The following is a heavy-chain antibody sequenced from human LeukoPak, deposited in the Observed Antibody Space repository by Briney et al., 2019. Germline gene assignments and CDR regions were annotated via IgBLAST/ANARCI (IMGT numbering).Heavy chain of an antibody. CDR1: GCSISSYY. V-gene: IGHV4-59*01. D-gene: IGHD3-22*01. CDR3: ARSARIYDSSGYYFDY. CDR2: IYYSGST. J-gene: IGHJ4*02. Sequence: SETLSFTCTVSGCSISSYYWSWIRQPPGKGLEWIGYIYYSGSTNYNPSLKSRVTISVDTSKNQFSLKLSSVTAADTAVYYCARSARIYDSSGYYFDYWGQGTLVTVSS.